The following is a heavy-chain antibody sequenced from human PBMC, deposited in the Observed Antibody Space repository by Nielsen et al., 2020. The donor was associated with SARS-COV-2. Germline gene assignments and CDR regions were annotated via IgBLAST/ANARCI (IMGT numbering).Heavy chain of an antibody. CDR3: ARSRGCSATSCFFDY. Sequence: ASVKVSCKASGYTFTVYAMHRVRQAPGQRLEWMGWINAGNGNTKSSQQFQGRVTITRDTSASTAYMELSSLRSEDTAVYYCARSRGCSATSCFFDYWGQGALVTVSS. CDR2: INAGNGNT. CDR1: GYTFTVYA. D-gene: IGHD2-2*01. J-gene: IGHJ4*02. V-gene: IGHV1-3*01.